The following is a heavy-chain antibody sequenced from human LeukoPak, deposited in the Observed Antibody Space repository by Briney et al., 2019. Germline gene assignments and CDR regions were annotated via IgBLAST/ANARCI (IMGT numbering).Heavy chain of an antibody. CDR1: GFTFSSYS. V-gene: IGHV3-7*01. CDR2: IKQDGSEK. J-gene: IGHJ3*02. Sequence: PGGSLRLSCAASGFTFSSYSMSWVRQAPGKGLEWVANIKQDGSEKYYVDSVKGRFTISRDNAKNSLYLQMNSLRAEDTAVYYCARPQGHLASDAFDIWGQGTMVTVSS. CDR3: ARPQGHLASDAFDI.